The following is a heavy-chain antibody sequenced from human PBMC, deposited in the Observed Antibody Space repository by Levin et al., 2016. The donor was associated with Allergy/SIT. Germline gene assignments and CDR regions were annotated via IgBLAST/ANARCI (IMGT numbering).Heavy chain of an antibody. CDR3: AKDRRQHSSDWFIPNYYFFGMDV. D-gene: IGHD6-19*01. CDR1: GFTFSRHG. V-gene: IGHV3-30*02. CDR2: IRYDGGNK. J-gene: IGHJ6*02. Sequence: GGSLRLSCAESGFTFSRHGMHWVRQAPGKGLEWVTFIRYDGGNKFYGDSVKGRFTISRDNSKNTLYLHMNSLRPEDTGVYYCAKDRRQHSSDWFIPNYYFFGMDVWGQGTTVTVSS.